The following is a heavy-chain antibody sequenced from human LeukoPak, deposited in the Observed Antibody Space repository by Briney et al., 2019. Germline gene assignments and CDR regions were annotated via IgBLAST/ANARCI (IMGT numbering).Heavy chain of an antibody. CDR3: ARGGYDSSGIMGWFDP. CDR1: GGSFSGYY. D-gene: IGHD3-22*01. J-gene: IGHJ5*02. CDR2: INHSGST. Sequence: ASETLSLTCAVYGGSFSGYYWSWIRQPPGKGLEWIGEINHSGSTNYNPSLKSRVTISVDTSKNQFSLKLSSVTAADTAVYYCARGGYDSSGIMGWFDPWGQGTLVTVSS. V-gene: IGHV4-34*01.